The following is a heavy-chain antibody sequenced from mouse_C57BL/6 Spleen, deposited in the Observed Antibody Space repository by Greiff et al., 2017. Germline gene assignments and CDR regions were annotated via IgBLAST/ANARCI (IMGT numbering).Heavy chain of an antibody. CDR3: ARWGGCRRWYFGV. V-gene: IGHV1-55*01. Sequence: QVQLQQPGAELVKPGASVKMSCKASGYTFTSYWITWVKQRPGQGLEWIGDIYPGSGSTNYNEKFKSKATLTVDTSSSTAYMQLSSLTSEDSAVYYCARWGGCRRWYFGVWGTGTTVTVS. J-gene: IGHJ1*03. CDR1: GYTFTSYW. CDR2: IYPGSGST.